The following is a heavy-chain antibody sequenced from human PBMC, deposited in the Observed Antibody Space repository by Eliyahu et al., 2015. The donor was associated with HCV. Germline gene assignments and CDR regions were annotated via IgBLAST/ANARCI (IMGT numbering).Heavy chain of an antibody. J-gene: IGHJ4*01. CDR2: VDWDDDK. CDR1: GFSLTTTKMC. D-gene: IGHD2-2*01. Sequence: QVTLRESGPALVKPTQTLTLTCTFSGFSLTTTKMCVSWIRQPPGKALEWLARVDWDDDKYYSASLRTRLTISKDTSKNQVVLTMTNMDPVDTATYYCARMVVPAAIDYWGHGTLVTVSS. CDR3: ARMVVPAAIDY. V-gene: IGHV2-70*15.